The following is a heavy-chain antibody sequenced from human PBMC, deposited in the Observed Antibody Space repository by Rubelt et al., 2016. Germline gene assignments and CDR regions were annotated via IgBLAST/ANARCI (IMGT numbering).Heavy chain of an antibody. Sequence: QVQLVQSGAEVKKPGASVKVSCKASGYTFKRYGISWVRQAPGQGLEWMGWFSTYNGDTRYAQNLQGRLTMTTDTSTSTAYMALRSLRSDDTAVYYCARGSSGYPPLDYWGQGTLVTVSS. V-gene: IGHV1-18*01. CDR3: ARGSSGYPPLDY. CDR1: GYTFKRYG. D-gene: IGHD3-22*01. CDR2: FSTYNGDT. J-gene: IGHJ4*02.